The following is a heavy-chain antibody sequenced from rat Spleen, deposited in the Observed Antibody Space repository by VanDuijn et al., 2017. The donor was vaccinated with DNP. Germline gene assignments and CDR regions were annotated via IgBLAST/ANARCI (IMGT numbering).Heavy chain of an antibody. J-gene: IGHJ2*01. V-gene: IGHV5-22*01. CDR2: ISYDGGKI. CDR3: ARPNWGYYLDY. CDR1: GFTFSDFY. Sequence: EVQLVESGGGLVQPGRSLKLSCAASGFTFSDFYMAWLRQAPTKGLEWVAYISYDGGKIYYGDSVKGRFTVSRDNEKSTLYLQMNSLRSEDMATYYCARPNWGYYLDYWGQGVMVTVSA. D-gene: IGHD5-1*01.